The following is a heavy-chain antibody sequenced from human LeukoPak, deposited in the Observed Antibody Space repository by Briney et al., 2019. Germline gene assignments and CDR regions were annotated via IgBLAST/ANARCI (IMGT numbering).Heavy chain of an antibody. V-gene: IGHV3-7*03. D-gene: IGHD4-17*01. CDR1: GFTFSNYW. Sequence: PGGSLRLSCEASGFTFSNYWMSWVRQAPGKGLEWVAHINQDGSETYYVDSVKGQFTISRDNAKNSLYLQMSGLRAEDTAVYFCAREGPYGDYLNYWGQGTLVTVSS. J-gene: IGHJ4*02. CDR3: AREGPYGDYLNY. CDR2: INQDGSET.